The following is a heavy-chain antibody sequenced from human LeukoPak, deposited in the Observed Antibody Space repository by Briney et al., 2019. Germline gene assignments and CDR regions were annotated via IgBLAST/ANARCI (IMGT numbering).Heavy chain of an antibody. CDR2: ISWNSGSI. V-gene: IGHV3-9*01. Sequence: PGRSLRLSCAASGFTFDDYAMPWVRQAPGKGLEWVSGISWNSGSIGYADSVKGRFTISRDNAKNSLYLQMNSLRAEDTAVYYCAKSYGDYVLDYWGQGTLVTVSS. J-gene: IGHJ4*02. CDR1: GFTFDDYA. CDR3: AKSYGDYVLDY. D-gene: IGHD4-17*01.